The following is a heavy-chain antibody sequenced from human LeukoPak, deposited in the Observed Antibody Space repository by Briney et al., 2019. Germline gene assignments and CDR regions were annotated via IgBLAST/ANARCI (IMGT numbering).Heavy chain of an antibody. D-gene: IGHD3-22*01. CDR2: INSDGSST. V-gene: IGHV3-74*01. CDR3: ATAPYDSIGIFDY. CDR1: GFTFSSYW. J-gene: IGHJ4*02. Sequence: PGGSLRLSCAASGFTFSSYWMHWVRQALGKGLVWVSRINSDGSSTSYADSVKGRFTISRDNAKNTLYLQMNSLRTEDTALYYCATAPYDSIGIFDYWGQGTLVTVSS.